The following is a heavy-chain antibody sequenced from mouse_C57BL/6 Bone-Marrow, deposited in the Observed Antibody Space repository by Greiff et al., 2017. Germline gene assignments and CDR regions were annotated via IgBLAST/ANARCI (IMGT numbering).Heavy chain of an antibody. Sequence: EVNLVESGGGLVQPGGSLKLSCAASGFTFSDYYMYWVRQTPEKRLEWVAYISNGGGSTYYPDTVKGRFTISRDNAKNTLYLQMSRLKSEDTAMYYCASPYGYAWFAYWRQGTLVTVSA. J-gene: IGHJ3*01. CDR1: GFTFSDYY. V-gene: IGHV5-12*01. D-gene: IGHD2-2*01. CDR3: ASPYGYAWFAY. CDR2: ISNGGGST.